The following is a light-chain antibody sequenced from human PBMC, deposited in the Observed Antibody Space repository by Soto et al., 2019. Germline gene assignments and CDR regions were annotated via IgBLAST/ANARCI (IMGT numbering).Light chain of an antibody. CDR2: DVT. CDR3: CSYAGSYSWV. CDR1: SSDVGGYNY. Sequence: QSALTQPRSVSGSPGQSVTISCTGTSSDVGGYNYVSWYQQHPGKAPKLMIHDVTKRPSGVPDRFSGSKSGYTASLTISGLQAEDEADYYCCSYAGSYSWVFGGGTKLTVL. J-gene: IGLJ3*02. V-gene: IGLV2-11*01.